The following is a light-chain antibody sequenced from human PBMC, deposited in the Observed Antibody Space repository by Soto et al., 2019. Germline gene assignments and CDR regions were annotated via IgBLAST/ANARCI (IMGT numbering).Light chain of an antibody. CDR3: SSYPTSNTRQIV. Sequence: QSVLTQPASVSGSPGQSITISCTGTSSDGGGYNYVSWYQHHPGKAPKLIIHDVSNRPSGVSNRFSGSKSGNTASLTISGLQPEDEADYYCSSYPTSNTRQIVFGTGTKVTVL. J-gene: IGLJ1*01. V-gene: IGLV2-14*03. CDR2: DVS. CDR1: SSDGGGYNY.